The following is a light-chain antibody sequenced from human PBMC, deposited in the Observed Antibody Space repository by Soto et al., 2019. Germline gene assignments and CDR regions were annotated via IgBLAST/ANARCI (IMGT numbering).Light chain of an antibody. CDR3: CSYAGSPYV. V-gene: IGLV2-11*01. Sequence: HSVLTQPRSVSGSPGQSVTISCTGTSSDVGDYNYVSWYQQYPGKAPKLMIYEVSKRPSRVPDRFSGSKSGNTASLTISGVQAEDEADYYCCSYAGSPYVFGTGTKLTVL. CDR2: EVS. J-gene: IGLJ1*01. CDR1: SSDVGDYNY.